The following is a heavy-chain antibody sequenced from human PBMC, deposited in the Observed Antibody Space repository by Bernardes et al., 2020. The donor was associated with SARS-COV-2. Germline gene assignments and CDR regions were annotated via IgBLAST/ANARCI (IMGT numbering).Heavy chain of an antibody. Sequence: GSLRLSCAASGFTFSSYAMSWVRQAPGKGLEWVSAINTSGGSTYYSDSVKGHFTISRDNSKNTLYLQMNSLRAEDTAVYYCAKGMRFLDYWGQGTLVTVSS. V-gene: IGHV3-23*01. CDR1: GFTFSSYA. J-gene: IGHJ4*02. CDR2: INTSGGST. CDR3: AKGMRFLDY. D-gene: IGHD3-3*01.